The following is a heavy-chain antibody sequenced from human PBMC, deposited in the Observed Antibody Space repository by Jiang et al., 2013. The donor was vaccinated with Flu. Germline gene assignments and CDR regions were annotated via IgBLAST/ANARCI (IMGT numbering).Heavy chain of an antibody. V-gene: IGHV1-2*04. CDR3: ARVRTGTGVFWIS. D-gene: IGHD1-1*01. CDR2: INPDSGGT. CDR1: GYTFSAYY. J-gene: IGHJ3*01. Sequence: SGAEVKKPGASVRVSCKASGYTFSAYYIHWVRQAPGQGLEWMGWINPDSGGTSYAQKFQDWVTLTRDTSINTVYMDLTRLRSDDTATYHCARVRTGTGVFWISWGQGTSGRRLL.